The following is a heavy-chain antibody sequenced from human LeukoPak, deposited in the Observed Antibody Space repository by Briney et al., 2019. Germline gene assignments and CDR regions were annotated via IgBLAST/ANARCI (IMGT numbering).Heavy chain of an antibody. D-gene: IGHD4-17*01. J-gene: IGHJ6*03. Sequence: GASVKASCKASGYTFTGYYMHWVRQAPGQGLEWMGWINPNSGGTNYAQKFQGRVTMTRDTSISTAYMELSRLRSDDTAVYYCARADYGDTSRYYYYMDVWGKGTTVTVSS. CDR2: INPNSGGT. V-gene: IGHV1-2*02. CDR3: ARADYGDTSRYYYYMDV. CDR1: GYTFTGYY.